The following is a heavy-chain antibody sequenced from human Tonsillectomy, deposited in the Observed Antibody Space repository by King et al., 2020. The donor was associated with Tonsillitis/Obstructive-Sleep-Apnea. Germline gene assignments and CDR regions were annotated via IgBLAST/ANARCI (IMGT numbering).Heavy chain of an antibody. CDR1: GYSFTSYW. V-gene: IGHV5-10-1*01. Sequence: VQLVESGAEVKKPGESLRISCKGSGYSFTSYWISWVRQMPGKGLEGMGRIDASDSYTNYSPSFQRHVTISVDKSITTAFLQWSSLKAADSAMYYCAREDCSASSCLYYHYYHMDVWGKGTAVTVSS. CDR3: AREDCSASSCLYYHYYHMDV. J-gene: IGHJ6*03. CDR2: IDASDSYT. D-gene: IGHD2-2*01.